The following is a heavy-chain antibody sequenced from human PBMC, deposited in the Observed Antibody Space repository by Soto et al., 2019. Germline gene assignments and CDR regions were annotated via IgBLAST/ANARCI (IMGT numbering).Heavy chain of an antibody. V-gene: IGHV4-39*01. CDR2: IYYSGST. CDR3: ARLPFEGQRRFGELLGALRDY. D-gene: IGHD3-10*01. Sequence: QLQLQESGPGLVKPSETLSLTCTVSGGSISSSSYYWGWIRQPPGKGLEWIGSIYYSGSTYYNPSLKSRVTISVDTSKNQFSLKLSSVTAADTAVYYCARLPFEGQRRFGELLGALRDYWGQGTLVTVSS. CDR1: GGSISSSSYY. J-gene: IGHJ4*02.